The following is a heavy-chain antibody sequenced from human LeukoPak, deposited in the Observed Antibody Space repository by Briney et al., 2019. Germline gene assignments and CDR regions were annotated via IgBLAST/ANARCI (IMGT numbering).Heavy chain of an antibody. V-gene: IGHV4-4*07. D-gene: IGHD3-16*01. J-gene: IGHJ6*03. CDR2: IYTTGST. CDR1: GGSISSYY. Sequence: SETLSLTCTVSGGSISSYYWIWLRQPAGKGLECLGVIYTTGSTNYNPSLKSRVTVSRDTSKNQFSLKLTSVTAADTAVYYCARGGHFFDVWGKGTTVTVSS. CDR3: ARGGHFFDV.